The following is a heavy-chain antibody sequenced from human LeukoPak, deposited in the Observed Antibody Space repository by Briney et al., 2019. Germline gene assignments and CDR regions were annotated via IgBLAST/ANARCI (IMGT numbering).Heavy chain of an antibody. CDR2: MNPNSGNT. V-gene: IGHV1-8*01. J-gene: IGHJ5*02. CDR3: ARGLGAATGPYNWFDP. Sequence: ASVKVSCKASGYTFTSYDINWVRQATGQGLKWMGWMNPNSGNTGYAQKFQGRVTMTRNTPISTAYMELSSLRSEDTAVYYCARGLGAATGPYNWFDPWGQGTLVTVSS. D-gene: IGHD6-13*01. CDR1: GYTFTSYD.